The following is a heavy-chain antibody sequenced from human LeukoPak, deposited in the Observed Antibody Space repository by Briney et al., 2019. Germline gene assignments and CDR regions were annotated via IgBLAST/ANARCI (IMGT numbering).Heavy chain of an antibody. CDR3: ASHHNVGFDP. D-gene: IGHD1-26*01. Sequence: SETLSLTCTVSGDSISSDTYYWGWIRQPPGKGLEWIGSISYSGSTYYNPSLKSRVTISRDTSKNQFSLKLTSVTATETAVYYCASHHNVGFDPWGQGTLVIVSS. V-gene: IGHV4-39*01. CDR1: GDSISSDTYY. CDR2: ISYSGST. J-gene: IGHJ5*02.